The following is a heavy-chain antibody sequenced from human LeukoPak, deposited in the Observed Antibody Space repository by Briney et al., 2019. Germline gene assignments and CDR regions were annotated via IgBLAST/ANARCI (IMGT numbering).Heavy chain of an antibody. CDR2: ISGSGGST. J-gene: IGHJ4*02. D-gene: IGHD4-17*01. CDR3: AKDQNGDRLDY. Sequence: GGTLRLSCAASGFTFSSYGMSWVRQAPGKGLEWVSAISGSGGSTYYADSVKGRFTISKDSSKNTLDLQMNSLRTEDTAVYYCAKDQNGDRLDYWGQGTLVTVSS. V-gene: IGHV3-23*01. CDR1: GFTFSSYG.